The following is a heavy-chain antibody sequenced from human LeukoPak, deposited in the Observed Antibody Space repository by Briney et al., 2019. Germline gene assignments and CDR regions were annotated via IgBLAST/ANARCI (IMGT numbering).Heavy chain of an antibody. D-gene: IGHD6-19*01. J-gene: IGHJ4*02. Sequence: PSETLSLTCTVSGGSLSSSSYYWGWVRQPPGTGLEWLGSIYYSGSTYYNPSLKSRVTISVDTSKNQFSLKLSSVTAADTAVYYCATIAVAGGGGRDYWGQGTLVTVSS. CDR3: ATIAVAGGGGRDY. CDR1: GGSLSSSSYY. V-gene: IGHV4-39*01. CDR2: IYYSGST.